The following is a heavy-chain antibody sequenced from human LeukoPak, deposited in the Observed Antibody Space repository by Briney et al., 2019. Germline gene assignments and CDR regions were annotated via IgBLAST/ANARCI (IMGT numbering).Heavy chain of an antibody. J-gene: IGHJ4*02. V-gene: IGHV4-31*03. Sequence: SQTLSLTCTVSGGSMSSGGDYWTWIRQHPGKGLEWIGYISSRGNTYYNPSLKSRLTISLDTSKSQFSLQLNSATAADTAVYYCARGPSFGSSSRFDSWGRGTLVTVSS. CDR1: GGSMSSGGDY. CDR3: ARGPSFGSSSRFDS. CDR2: ISSRGNT. D-gene: IGHD6-6*01.